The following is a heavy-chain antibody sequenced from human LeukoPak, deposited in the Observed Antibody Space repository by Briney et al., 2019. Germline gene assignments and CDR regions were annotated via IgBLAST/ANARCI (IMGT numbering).Heavy chain of an antibody. CDR2: ISGNGVST. J-gene: IGHJ4*02. Sequence: PGGSLRLSCAVSGFTVSRNYMSWVRQAPGKGLEWVSAISGNGVSTYYADSVKGRFTISRDNSKNTMYLQMNSLRAEDTAVFYCAKGSQKIDYWGQGTLVTVSS. CDR1: GFTVSRNY. V-gene: IGHV3-23*01. CDR3: AKGSQKIDY.